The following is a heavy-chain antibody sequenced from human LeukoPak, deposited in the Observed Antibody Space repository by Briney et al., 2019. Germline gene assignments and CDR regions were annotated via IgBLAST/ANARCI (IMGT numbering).Heavy chain of an antibody. J-gene: IGHJ4*02. Sequence: SVKVSCKASGYTFTGYYMHWVRQAPGQGLEWMGGIIPIFGTANYAQKFQGRVTITTDESTSTAYMELSSLRSEDTAVYYCARVDPDMGYWGQGTLVTVSS. V-gene: IGHV1-69*05. D-gene: IGHD3-9*01. CDR2: IIPIFGTA. CDR1: GYTFTGYY. CDR3: ARVDPDMGY.